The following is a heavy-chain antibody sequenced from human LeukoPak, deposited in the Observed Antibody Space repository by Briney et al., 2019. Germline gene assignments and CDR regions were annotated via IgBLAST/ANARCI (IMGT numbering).Heavy chain of an antibody. J-gene: IGHJ4*02. CDR1: GFTFSSYA. Sequence: AGGSLRLSCAASGFTFSSYAMSWVRQAPGKGLEWVSTLYNTGNTYYADSVKGRFSISRDNSKNTLFLQMNSLRAEDTAVYYCARLTPAAGRLYFVDWGPGTLVTVSS. CDR2: LYNTGNT. CDR3: ARLTPAAGRLYFVD. V-gene: IGHV3-23*05. D-gene: IGHD6-13*01.